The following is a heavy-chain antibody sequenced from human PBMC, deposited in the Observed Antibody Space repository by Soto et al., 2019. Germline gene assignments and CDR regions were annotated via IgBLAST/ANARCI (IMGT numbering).Heavy chain of an antibody. J-gene: IGHJ4*02. D-gene: IGHD6-6*01. CDR1: GFTVSSNY. CDR2: IYSDGTT. CDR3: AILSN. Sequence: EVQLVETGGGLIQPGGSLRLSCAASGFTVSSNYMNWVRQAPGKGLEWVSIIYSDGTTYYAGSVKGRFTISRDNFKNTLHLQMNSLRAEDTAVYYCAILSNWGQGTLVTVSS. V-gene: IGHV3-53*02.